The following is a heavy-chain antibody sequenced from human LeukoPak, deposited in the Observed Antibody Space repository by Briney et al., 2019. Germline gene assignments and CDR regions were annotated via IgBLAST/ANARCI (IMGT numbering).Heavy chain of an antibody. CDR2: IYYSGST. CDR3: ARESRRIAAAGPSYYMDV. Sequence: SETLSLTCTASGGSISSSSYYWGWIRQPPGRGLEWIGSIYYSGSTYYNPSLKSRVTISVDTSKNQFSLMLNSVTAADTAVYYCARESRRIAAAGPSYYMDVWGRGTTVTVSS. D-gene: IGHD6-13*01. CDR1: GGSISSSSYY. J-gene: IGHJ6*03. V-gene: IGHV4-39*07.